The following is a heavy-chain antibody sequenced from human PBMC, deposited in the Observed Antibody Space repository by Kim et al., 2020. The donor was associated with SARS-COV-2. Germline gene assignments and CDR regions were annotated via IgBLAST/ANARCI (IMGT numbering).Heavy chain of an antibody. D-gene: IGHD3-22*01. Sequence: GGSLRLSCAASGFTFSSYGMHWVRQAPGKGLEWVAVISYDGSNKYYADSVKGRFTISRDNSKNTLYLQMNSLRAEDTAVYYCAKEGYYYDSSGPGYVFD. V-gene: IGHV3-30*18. CDR1: GFTFSSYG. CDR3: AKEGYYYDSSGPGYVFD. CDR2: ISYDGSNK. J-gene: IGHJ3*02.